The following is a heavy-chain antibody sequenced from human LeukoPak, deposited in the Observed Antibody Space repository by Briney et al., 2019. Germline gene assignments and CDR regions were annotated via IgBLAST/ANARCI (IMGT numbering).Heavy chain of an antibody. D-gene: IGHD3-10*02. CDR2: IDPKDADT. Sequence: GESLKISCQGSGFDFPSFWISWVRQKPGKGLEWMGRIDPKDADTNYSPAFQGHVSLSVDQSNTTVYLQWSGLRASDTAVYYCARHYDYVPGTLWGQGTMVTVSS. J-gene: IGHJ4*02. CDR3: ARHYDYVPGTL. V-gene: IGHV5-10-1*01. CDR1: GFDFPSFW.